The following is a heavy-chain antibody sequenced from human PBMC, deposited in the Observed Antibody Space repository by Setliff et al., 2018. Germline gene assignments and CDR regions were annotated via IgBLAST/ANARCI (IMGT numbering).Heavy chain of an antibody. CDR1: GYTLSKYY. CDR2: INPSGGLT. V-gene: IGHV1-46*01. CDR3: ARVVALWDYYMDV. Sequence: ASVKVSCKASGYTLSKYYMHWVRQAPGQGLEWMGIINPSGGLTKYAQKFQGRVTMTSDTSTNTVYLEVSSLRSEDTAVYYCARVVALWDYYMDVWGKGTTVTVSS. J-gene: IGHJ6*03. D-gene: IGHD5-12*01.